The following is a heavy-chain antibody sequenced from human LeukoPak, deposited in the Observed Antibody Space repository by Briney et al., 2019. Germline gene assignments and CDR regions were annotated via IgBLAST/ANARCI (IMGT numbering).Heavy chain of an antibody. D-gene: IGHD6-19*01. CDR2: IRYDGSDK. J-gene: IGHJ4*02. CDR1: GFTFSNYG. CDR3: AKSIAVAFYS. V-gene: IGHV3-30*02. Sequence: GGSLRLSCGASGFTFSNYGLHWVRQAPGKGLEWVAFIRYDGSDKYYTDSVKGRFTISRDNSKNTLYLQMNSLRGEDTAVYYCAKSIAVAFYSWGQGTLVTVSS.